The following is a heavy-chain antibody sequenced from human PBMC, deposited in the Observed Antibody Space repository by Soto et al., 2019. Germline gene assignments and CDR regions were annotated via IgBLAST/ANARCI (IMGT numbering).Heavy chain of an antibody. CDR2: IRNKVNTYGT. V-gene: IGHV3-73*02. CDR1: GFTFSGSA. CDR3: TCLPGVDGGTGGRYLDL. Sequence: EAQLVESGGGLVQPGGSLRLSCAASGFTFSGSAMHWVRQASGKGLEWVGRIRNKVNTYGTAYAASVTGRFTISRDDSRNTAFLQMNNMETEDTAVYYCTCLPGVDGGTGGRYLDLWGSGTLVTVSS. J-gene: IGHJ2*01. D-gene: IGHD1-26*01.